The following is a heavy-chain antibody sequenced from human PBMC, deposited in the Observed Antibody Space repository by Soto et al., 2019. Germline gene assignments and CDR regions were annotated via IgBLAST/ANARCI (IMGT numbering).Heavy chain of an antibody. D-gene: IGHD2-15*01. CDR2: FIPILGIA. Sequence: GGTVEVSSKASGDTLSRSNITWVRYGPRQVFEFMGRFIPILGIANFSQKFQGRVTITADKSTSIAYMELSSLRSEDTAVYFCSRDGVVVVAAMRGAFDIWGQGTMVTVSS. CDR1: GDTLSRSN. J-gene: IGHJ3*02. V-gene: IGHV1-69*04. CDR3: SRDGVVVVAAMRGAFDI.